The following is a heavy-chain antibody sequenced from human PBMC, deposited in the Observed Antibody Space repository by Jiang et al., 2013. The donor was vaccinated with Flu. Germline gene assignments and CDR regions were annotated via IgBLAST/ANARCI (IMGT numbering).Heavy chain of an antibody. D-gene: IGHD3-3*01. CDR2: ISKNSDYI. CDR3: ARDGLRWSGYNWFDP. V-gene: IGHV3-21*01. CDR1: GFDFSIYS. Sequence: RLSCSASGFDFSIYSMNWVRQAPGKGLEWVASISKNSDYIYYGDSVKGRFTISRDNAKNSLDLQMHSLRVEDTGVYYCARDGLRWSGYNWFDPWGQGTLVTVSS. J-gene: IGHJ5*02.